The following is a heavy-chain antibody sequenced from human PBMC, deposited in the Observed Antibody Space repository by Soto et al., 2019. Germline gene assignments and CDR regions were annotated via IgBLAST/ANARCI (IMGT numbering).Heavy chain of an antibody. CDR2: IRGSGAGT. CDR1: GFTFNPYA. V-gene: IGHV3-23*01. CDR3: AKGFGISWQYYFDY. Sequence: EVQLLESGGGLAQPGGSLRLSCAASGFTFNPYAMNWVRQAPGKGLEWVSTIRGSGAGTYYADSVKGRFTISRDNSKNTLYLQMNSLRAEDTAVYFCAKGFGISWQYYFDYWGQGTLSPSPQ. J-gene: IGHJ4*02. D-gene: IGHD6-13*01.